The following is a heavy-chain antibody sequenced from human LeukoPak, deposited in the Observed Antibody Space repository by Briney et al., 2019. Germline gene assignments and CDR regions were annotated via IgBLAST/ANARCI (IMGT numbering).Heavy chain of an antibody. J-gene: IGHJ6*03. CDR3: ASTRFVNWIHVGYMDV. CDR2: IYYSGSA. D-gene: IGHD5-18*01. Sequence: SETLSLTCTVFGGSISSGSHYWAWIRQSPGKGLEWIGSIYYSGSAYYNPSLKSRVTISLDTSKNQFSLRVNSVTAADTAVYYCASTRFVNWIHVGYMDVWGKGTTVTVSS. CDR1: GGSISSGSHY. V-gene: IGHV4-39*07.